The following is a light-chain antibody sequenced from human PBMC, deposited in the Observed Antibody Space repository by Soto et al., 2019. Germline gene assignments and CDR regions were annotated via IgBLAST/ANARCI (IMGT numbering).Light chain of an antibody. CDR2: HAS. V-gene: IGKV3-15*01. J-gene: IGKJ1*01. CDR3: QQYNDWPPWT. Sequence: EIVMTQSPGTLSVSPGERATLSCRASQSVNNNLAWYQQKPGQAPRLLFYHASTRATGIPARFSGSGSGTEFTLTISSLQSEDFAVYYCQQYNDWPPWTFGQGTKVEIK. CDR1: QSVNNN.